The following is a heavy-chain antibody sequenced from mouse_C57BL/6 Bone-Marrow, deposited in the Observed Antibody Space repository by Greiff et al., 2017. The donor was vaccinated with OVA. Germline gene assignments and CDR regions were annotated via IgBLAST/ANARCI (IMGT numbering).Heavy chain of an antibody. D-gene: IGHD2-5*01. J-gene: IGHJ4*01. V-gene: IGHV1-55*01. Sequence: VQLQQPGAELVKPGASVKMSCKASGYTFTSYWITWVKQRPGQGLEWIGDIYPGSGSTNYNEKFKSKATLTVDTSSSTAYMQLSSLTSEDSAVYYGASNYYSSAGYAMDYWGQGTSVTVSS. CDR2: IYPGSGST. CDR3: ASNYYSSAGYAMDY. CDR1: GYTFTSYW.